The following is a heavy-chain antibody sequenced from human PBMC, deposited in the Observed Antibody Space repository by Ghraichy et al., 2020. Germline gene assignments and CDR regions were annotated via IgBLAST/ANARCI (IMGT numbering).Heavy chain of an antibody. Sequence: SVQVSCKASGGTFSSYAISWVRQAPGQGLEWMGGIIPIFGTANYAQKFQGRVTITADKSTSTAYMELSSLRSEDTAVYYCARGDGGSLDYFDYWGQGTLVTVSS. CDR3: ARGDGGSLDYFDY. J-gene: IGHJ4*02. V-gene: IGHV1-69*06. CDR1: GGTFSSYA. D-gene: IGHD2-15*01. CDR2: IIPIFGTA.